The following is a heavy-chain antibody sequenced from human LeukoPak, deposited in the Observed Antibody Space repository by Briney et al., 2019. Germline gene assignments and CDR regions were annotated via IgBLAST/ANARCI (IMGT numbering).Heavy chain of an antibody. V-gene: IGHV1-8*01. J-gene: IGHJ3*02. CDR1: GYTFTSYD. D-gene: IGHD3-22*01. Sequence: ASVKVSCKASGYTFTSYDINGVRQATGQGLEWMGWMNPNSRNTAYAQKFQGRVTMTRNTSISTAYMELSSLRSEGTAVYYCARAMIGGGAFDIWGQGTMVTVSS. CDR2: MNPNSRNT. CDR3: ARAMIGGGAFDI.